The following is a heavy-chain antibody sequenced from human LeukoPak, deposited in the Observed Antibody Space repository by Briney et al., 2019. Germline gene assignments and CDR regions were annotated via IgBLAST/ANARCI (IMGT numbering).Heavy chain of an antibody. Sequence: PSETLSLTCTVSGGSISSYYWSWIRQPPGKGLEWIGYIYYSGSTNYNPSLKSRVTISVDTSKNQFSLKLSSVTAADTAVYYCARGDCGGDCYSNLYWYFDLWGRGTLVTVSS. V-gene: IGHV4-59*01. J-gene: IGHJ2*01. CDR3: ARGDCGGDCYSNLYWYFDL. CDR1: GGSISSYY. CDR2: IYYSGST. D-gene: IGHD2-21*02.